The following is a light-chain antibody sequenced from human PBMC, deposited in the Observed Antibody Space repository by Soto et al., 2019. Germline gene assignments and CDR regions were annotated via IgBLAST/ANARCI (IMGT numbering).Light chain of an antibody. CDR3: QQYNGYSRA. J-gene: IGKJ1*01. CDR1: QSISDW. CDR2: RAS. V-gene: IGKV1-5*03. Sequence: DIQMTQSPSTLSASIGDRVTITCRASQSISDWLAWYQQKPGKAPKLLIYRASNLESGVPSRFSGSGSGTEFTLTISSLQPDDFATYDCQQYNGYSRAFGQGTKVEIK.